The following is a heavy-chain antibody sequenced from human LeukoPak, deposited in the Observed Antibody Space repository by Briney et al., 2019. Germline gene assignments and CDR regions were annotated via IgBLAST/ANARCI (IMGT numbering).Heavy chain of an antibody. CDR1: GYIFTGYY. Sequence: ASVKVSCKASGYIFTGYYMHWVRQAPGQGLEWMGRINPNSGGTNYAQKFQGRVTMTRDTSISTAYMELSRLRSDDTAVYYCARGTVLRFLEWLLEGDYWGQGTLVTVSS. D-gene: IGHD3-3*01. CDR3: ARGTVLRFLEWLLEGDY. V-gene: IGHV1-2*06. CDR2: INPNSGGT. J-gene: IGHJ4*02.